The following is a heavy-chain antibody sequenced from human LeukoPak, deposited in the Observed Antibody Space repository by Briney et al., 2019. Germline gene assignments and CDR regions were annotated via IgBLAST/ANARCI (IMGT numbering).Heavy chain of an antibody. Sequence: GRSLRLSCAASGFTVSSNYMSWVRQAPGKGLEWVSVIYSGGTTYYPDSVKGRFTISRDTSKNTLYLQMNSLRAEDTAVYYCAGRDGNNYLLFDYWGQGTLVTVSS. J-gene: IGHJ4*02. CDR3: AGRDGNNYLLFDY. CDR1: GFTVSSNY. CDR2: IYSGGTT. V-gene: IGHV3-66*02. D-gene: IGHD5-24*01.